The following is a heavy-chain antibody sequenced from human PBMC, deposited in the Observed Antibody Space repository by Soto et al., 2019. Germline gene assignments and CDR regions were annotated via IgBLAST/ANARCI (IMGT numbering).Heavy chain of an antibody. J-gene: IGHJ6*02. CDR3: ASTRVAGGEAGRPYYYYYGMDV. CDR1: GGTFSSYA. D-gene: IGHD6-19*01. CDR2: IIPIFGTA. Sequence: QVQLVQSGAEVKKPGSSVKVSCKASGGTFSSYAISWVRQAPGQGLEWMGGIIPIFGTANYAQKFQGRVTITADESTSTASMELSSLRSEDTAVYYCASTRVAGGEAGRPYYYYYGMDVWGQGTTVTVSS. V-gene: IGHV1-69*01.